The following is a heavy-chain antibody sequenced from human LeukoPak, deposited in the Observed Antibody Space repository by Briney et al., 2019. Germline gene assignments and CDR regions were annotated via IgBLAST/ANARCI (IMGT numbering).Heavy chain of an antibody. CDR1: GFTVSSNY. J-gene: IGHJ4*02. D-gene: IGHD4-17*01. V-gene: IGHV3-53*01. Sequence: GGSLRLSCAASGFTVSSNYMSWVRQAPGKGLEWVSVIYSGGSTYYADSVKGRFTISRDNSKNTLYLQMNSLRAEDTAVYYCAGPLGDYGDYGFDYWGQGTLVTVSS. CDR2: IYSGGST. CDR3: AGPLGDYGDYGFDY.